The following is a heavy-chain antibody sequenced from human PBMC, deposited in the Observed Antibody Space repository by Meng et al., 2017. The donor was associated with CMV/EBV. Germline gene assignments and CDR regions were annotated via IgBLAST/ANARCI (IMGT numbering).Heavy chain of an antibody. CDR1: GFTFSSYW. Sequence: GALKISCAASGFTFSSYWMHWVRQAPGKGLVWVSRINSDGSSTSYADSVKGRFTISRDNAKNTLYLQMNSLRAEDTAVYYCARGGPYYDFWSGLLTDYWGQGTLVTVSS. J-gene: IGHJ4*02. V-gene: IGHV3-74*01. D-gene: IGHD3-3*01. CDR2: INSDGSST. CDR3: ARGGPYYDFWSGLLTDY.